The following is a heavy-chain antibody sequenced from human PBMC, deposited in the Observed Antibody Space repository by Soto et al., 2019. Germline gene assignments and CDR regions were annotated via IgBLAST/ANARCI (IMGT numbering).Heavy chain of an antibody. CDR1: GFSFGSYA. Sequence: GGSLRLSCAASGFSFGSYALSWVRQAPGKGLEWVGRIKSKTDGGTTDYAAPVKGRFTISRDDSKNTLYLQMNSLKTEDTAVYYCTTDLIWWTHIVVDWGQGTLVTVS. V-gene: IGHV3-15*01. CDR2: IKSKTDGGTT. J-gene: IGHJ4*02. CDR3: TTDLIWWTHIVVD. D-gene: IGHD2-21*01.